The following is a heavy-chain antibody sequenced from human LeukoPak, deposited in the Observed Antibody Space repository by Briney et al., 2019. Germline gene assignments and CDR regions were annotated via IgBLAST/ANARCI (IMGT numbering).Heavy chain of an antibody. CDR3: ARDNHIRYCTNGVCSQAPHGMDV. CDR1: GFTFSSYG. CDR2: IWYDGSNK. Sequence: GGSLRLSCAASGFTFSSYGMHWVRQAPGKGLEWVAVIWYDGSNKYYADSVKGRFTISRDNSKNTLYLQMNSLRAEDTAVYYCARDNHIRYCTNGVCSQAPHGMDVWGQGTTVTVSS. V-gene: IGHV3-33*01. J-gene: IGHJ6*02. D-gene: IGHD2-8*01.